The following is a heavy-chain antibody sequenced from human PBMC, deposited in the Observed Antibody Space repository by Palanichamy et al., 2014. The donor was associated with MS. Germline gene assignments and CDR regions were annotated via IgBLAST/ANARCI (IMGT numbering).Heavy chain of an antibody. Sequence: YSGSTNYNPSLKSRVTISVDTSKNQFSLKLSSVTAADTAVYYCARSAPIVRATGIDYWGQGTLVTVSS. CDR3: ARSAPIVRATGIDY. D-gene: IGHD1-26*01. CDR2: YSGST. V-gene: IGHV4-59*08. J-gene: IGHJ4*02.